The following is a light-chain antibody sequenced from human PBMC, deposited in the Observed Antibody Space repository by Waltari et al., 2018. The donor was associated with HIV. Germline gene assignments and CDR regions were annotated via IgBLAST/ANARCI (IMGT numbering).Light chain of an antibody. V-gene: IGLV2-14*01. Sequence: QSALTQPASVSGSPGQSITIPCTGTTSHVGGKNYVSWYQKQPGKAPKLLIYDVSNRPSGVSNRFSGSKSGNTASLTISGLQAEDEADYYCSSYTRSSTLFGGRTKLTVL. CDR2: DVS. CDR1: TSHVGGKNY. CDR3: SSYTRSSTL. J-gene: IGLJ2*01.